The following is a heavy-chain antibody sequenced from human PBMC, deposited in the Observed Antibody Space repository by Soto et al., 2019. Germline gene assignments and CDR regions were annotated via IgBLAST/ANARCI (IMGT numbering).Heavy chain of an antibody. Sequence: KPGGSLRLSCTASGFTFSDFSMNWVRQAPGKGLEWVSSISSGGTYIYYGDSLRGRFTVSRDNAKNSFYLQMNSLRVEDTATYYCVRDRIGVLRGNYYFYGMDVWGQGTRVTVSS. CDR1: GFTFSDFS. V-gene: IGHV3-21*01. CDR2: ISSGGTYI. CDR3: VRDRIGVLRGNYYFYGMDV. D-gene: IGHD3-10*01. J-gene: IGHJ6*02.